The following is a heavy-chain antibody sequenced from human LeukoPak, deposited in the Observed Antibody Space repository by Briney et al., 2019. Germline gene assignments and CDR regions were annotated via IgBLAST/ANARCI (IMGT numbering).Heavy chain of an antibody. CDR2: ISHDGSKK. CDR3: AKDPYSGGFEYFQH. CDR1: RFTFSSYG. Sequence: PGGSLRLSCAASRFTFSSYGMHWVRQAPGKGLEWVAVISHDGSKKYYADSVKGRFTISRDNSKNTLYLQMNSLRDEDTAVYYCAKDPYSGGFEYFQHWGQGTLVTVSS. J-gene: IGHJ1*01. D-gene: IGHD1-26*01. V-gene: IGHV3-30*18.